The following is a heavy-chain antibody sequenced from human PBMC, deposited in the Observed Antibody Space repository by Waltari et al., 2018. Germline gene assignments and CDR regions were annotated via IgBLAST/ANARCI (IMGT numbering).Heavy chain of an antibody. Sequence: QVQLQQWGAGLLKPSETLSLTCAVYGGSFSGYYWSWIRQPPGKGLEWIGEINHSGSTNYNPSLKSRVTISVDTSKNQFSLKLSSVTAADTAVYYCARVLGRGTLSQLSVAARPLDYWGQGTLVTVSS. J-gene: IGHJ4*02. CDR1: GGSFSGYY. D-gene: IGHD6-6*01. V-gene: IGHV4-34*01. CDR3: ARVLGRGTLSQLSVAARPLDY. CDR2: INHSGST.